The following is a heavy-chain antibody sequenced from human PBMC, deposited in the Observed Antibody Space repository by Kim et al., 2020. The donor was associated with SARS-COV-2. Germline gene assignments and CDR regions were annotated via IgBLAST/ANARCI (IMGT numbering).Heavy chain of an antibody. D-gene: IGHD6-13*01. Sequence: GGSLRLSCAASGFTFSSYSMNWVRQAPGKGLEWVSSISSSSSYIYYADSVKGRFTISRDNAKNSLYLQMNSLRAEDTAVYYCARSAAYSSSWYGRYYYGMDVWGQGTTVTVSS. CDR3: ARSAAYSSSWYGRYYYGMDV. CDR1: GFTFSSYS. J-gene: IGHJ6*02. CDR2: ISSSSSYI. V-gene: IGHV3-21*01.